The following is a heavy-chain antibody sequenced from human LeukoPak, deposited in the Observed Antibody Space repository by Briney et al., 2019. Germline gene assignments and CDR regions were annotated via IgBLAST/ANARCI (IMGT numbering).Heavy chain of an antibody. Sequence: GGSLRLSCAASGFTLSDYYMSWIRQAPGKGLEWVSYISSSGSTIYYADSQKDRDTISRDNAKHSLYLQMNSLRAEDTAVYYCARARDIVVVPAAITFDPWGQGTLVTVSS. CDR3: ARARDIVVVPAAITFDP. J-gene: IGHJ5*02. V-gene: IGHV3-11*01. CDR1: GFTLSDYY. CDR2: ISSSGSTI. D-gene: IGHD2-2*01.